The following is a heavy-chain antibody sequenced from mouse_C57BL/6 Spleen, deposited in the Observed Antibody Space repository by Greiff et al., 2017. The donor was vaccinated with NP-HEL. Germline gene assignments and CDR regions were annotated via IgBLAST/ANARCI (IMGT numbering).Heavy chain of an antibody. V-gene: IGHV3-1*01. CDR2: ISYSGSP. CDR1: GYSITSGYD. D-gene: IGHD1-1*01. CDR3: ARDYYGYFDY. Sequence: VQLKQSGPGMVKPSQSLSLTCTVTGYSITSGYDWHWIRHFPGNKLEWMGYISYSGSPNYNPSLKSRISITHDTSKNHFFLKLNSVTTEDTATYYCARDYYGYFDYWGQGTTLTVSS. J-gene: IGHJ2*01.